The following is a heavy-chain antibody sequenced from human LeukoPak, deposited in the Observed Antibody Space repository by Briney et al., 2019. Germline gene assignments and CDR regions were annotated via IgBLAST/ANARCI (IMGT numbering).Heavy chain of an antibody. J-gene: IGHJ4*02. Sequence: ASVKVSCKASGYTFTSYYMHWVRQAPGQGLEWMGIINPSGGSTSYAQKFQGRVTMTRDTSTSTVYMELSSLRSEDTAVYYCARVLQGYCYDSSGRREFDYWGQGTLVTVSS. CDR3: ARVLQGYCYDSSGRREFDY. V-gene: IGHV1-46*03. CDR1: GYTFTSYY. D-gene: IGHD3-22*01. CDR2: INPSGGST.